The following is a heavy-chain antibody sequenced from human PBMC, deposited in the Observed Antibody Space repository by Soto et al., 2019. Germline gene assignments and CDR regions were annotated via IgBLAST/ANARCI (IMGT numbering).Heavy chain of an antibody. CDR2: IKSKTDGGTT. D-gene: IGHD2-15*01. J-gene: IGHJ4*02. Sequence: GSLRLSCAASGFTFTKAWMSWVRQAPGKGLEGVGRIKSKTDGGTTDYAAPVKGRFTISRDDSKNTLYLQMNSLKTEDTAVYYCTTEGPGYCSGGSCYAIDYWGQGTLVTVSS. CDR3: TTEGPGYCSGGSCYAIDY. V-gene: IGHV3-15*01. CDR1: GFTFTKAW.